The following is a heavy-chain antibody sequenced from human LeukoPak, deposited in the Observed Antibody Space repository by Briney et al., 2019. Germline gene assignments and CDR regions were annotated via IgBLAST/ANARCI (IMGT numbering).Heavy chain of an antibody. J-gene: IGHJ4*02. CDR1: GITFSGYG. CDR3: AKDSVRRNGGYFDY. CDR2: IRYDGSNK. Sequence: GGSLRLSCAASGITFSGYGMHWVRQAPGKGLEWVAFIRYDGSNKYYADSVKGRFTISRDNSKNTLYLQMNSLRAEDTAVYYCAKDSVRRNGGYFDYWGQGTLVTVSS. D-gene: IGHD2-8*01. V-gene: IGHV3-30*02.